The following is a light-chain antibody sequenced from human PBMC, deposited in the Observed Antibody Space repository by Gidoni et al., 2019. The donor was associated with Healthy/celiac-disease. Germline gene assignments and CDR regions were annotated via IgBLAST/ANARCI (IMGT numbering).Light chain of an antibody. Sequence: EIVLTQSPGTLSLSPGERATLSCRASQSVSSSYLAWYQQKPGQAPRLLIYGASSRATGIPDRFSGSGSGTDFTLTISRLEPEDFAVYYCQQWYTFXQXTKLEIK. CDR2: GAS. CDR1: QSVSSSY. V-gene: IGKV3-20*01. CDR3: QQWYT. J-gene: IGKJ2*01.